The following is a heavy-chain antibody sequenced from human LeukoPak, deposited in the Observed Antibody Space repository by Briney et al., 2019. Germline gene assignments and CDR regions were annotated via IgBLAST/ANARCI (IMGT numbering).Heavy chain of an antibody. CDR2: INHSGST. V-gene: IGHV4-34*01. D-gene: IGHD2-15*01. J-gene: IGHJ4*02. CDR3: ARGQPVMWVVAATIFDY. CDR1: GGSISSGGYS. Sequence: PSETLSLPCAVSGGSISSGGYSWSWIRQPPGKGLEWIGEINHSGSTNYNPSLKSRVTISVDTSKNQFSLKLSSVTAADTAVYYCARGQPVMWVVAATIFDYWGQGTLVTVSS.